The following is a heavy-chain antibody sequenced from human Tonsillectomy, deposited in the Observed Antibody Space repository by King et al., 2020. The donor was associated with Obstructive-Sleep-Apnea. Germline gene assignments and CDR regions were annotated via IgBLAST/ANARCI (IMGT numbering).Heavy chain of an antibody. V-gene: IGHV3-23*04. Sequence: VQLVESGGGLVQPGGSLRLSCAASGFTFSSYAMSWVRQAPGKGLEWVSVVSGSGGSTYYADSVKGRFTISRDNSKNKLYLQMNSLRAEDTAVYYCAKVTMVGVGYGMDVWGQGTTVTVSS. CDR1: GFTFSSYA. D-gene: IGHD3-10*01. CDR3: AKVTMVGVGYGMDV. J-gene: IGHJ6*02. CDR2: VSGSGGST.